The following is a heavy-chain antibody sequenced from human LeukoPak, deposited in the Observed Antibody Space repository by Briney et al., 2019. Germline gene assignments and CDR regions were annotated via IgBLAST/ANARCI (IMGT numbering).Heavy chain of an antibody. J-gene: IGHJ4*02. CDR3: VGDFDY. CDR1: GFTFSNYD. Sequence: PGGSLRLSCAASGFTFSNYDMHWVRQAPGKGLEWVAFTRSDGSNKNYTDSVKGRFTISRDNSKNMVYLQMNSLRAEDTAVYYCVGDFDYWGQGTLVTVSS. V-gene: IGHV3-30*02. D-gene: IGHD3-16*01. CDR2: TRSDGSNK.